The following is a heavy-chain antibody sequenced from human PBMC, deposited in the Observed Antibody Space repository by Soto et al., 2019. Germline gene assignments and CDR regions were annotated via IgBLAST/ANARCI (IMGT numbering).Heavy chain of an antibody. D-gene: IGHD6-13*01. V-gene: IGHV1-18*01. CDR3: AKGWGASGWYPFDY. J-gene: IGHJ4*02. Sequence: ASVKVSCKTSGYTFTSYGVSWVRQAPGQGLEWMGWISVFTGNTNYAQKFQGRVTLTADISTSTAYMELRSLRSDDTAVYYCAKGWGASGWYPFDYWGQGTLVTVS. CDR2: ISVFTGNT. CDR1: GYTFTSYG.